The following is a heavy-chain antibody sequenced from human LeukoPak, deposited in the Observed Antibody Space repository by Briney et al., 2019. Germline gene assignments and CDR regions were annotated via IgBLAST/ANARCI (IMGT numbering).Heavy chain of an antibody. CDR2: IYSGGST. D-gene: IGHD6-6*01. Sequence: EPGGSLRLSCAASGFTVSSNYMSWVRQAPGKGLEWVSVIYSGGSTYYADSVKGRFTISRDNSKNTLYLQLSSLRPDDTAVYYCAKGAPSSSSIFDFWGPGTLVTVSS. CDR1: GFTVSSNY. V-gene: IGHV3-53*01. J-gene: IGHJ4*02. CDR3: AKGAPSSSSIFDF.